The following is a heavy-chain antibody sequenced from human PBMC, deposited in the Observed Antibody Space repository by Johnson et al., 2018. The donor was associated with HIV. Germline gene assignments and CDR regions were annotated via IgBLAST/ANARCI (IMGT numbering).Heavy chain of an antibody. CDR3: AREMAWEDAFDV. J-gene: IGHJ3*01. CDR1: GFTFSDYY. Sequence: QVQLVESGGGVVQPGRSLRLSCAASGFTFSDYYMSWIRQAPGKGLEWVSYISSSGSSRYYADSVKGRFTITRDNVKNSLYLQMNSLRAEDTAVYYCAREMAWEDAFDVWGQGTMVTVSS. CDR2: ISSSGSSR. D-gene: IGHD5-24*01. V-gene: IGHV3-11*04.